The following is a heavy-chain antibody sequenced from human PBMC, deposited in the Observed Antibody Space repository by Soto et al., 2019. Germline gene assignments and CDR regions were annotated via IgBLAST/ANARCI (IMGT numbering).Heavy chain of an antibody. CDR3: ARSGDGLRFLEWLFSHAFDI. D-gene: IGHD3-3*01. CDR1: GFTFNSYA. Sequence: PWGSLRLSCAASGFTFNSYAMSWVRQAPGKGLEGVSAISSSGSSTYYADSVKGRFTISRDNAKNSLYLQMNSLRAEDTAVYYCARSGDGLRFLEWLFSHAFDIWGQGTMVTGS. CDR2: ISSSGSST. J-gene: IGHJ3*02. V-gene: IGHV3-21*01.